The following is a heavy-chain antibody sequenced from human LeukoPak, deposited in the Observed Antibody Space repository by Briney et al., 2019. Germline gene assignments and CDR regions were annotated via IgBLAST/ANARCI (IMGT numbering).Heavy chain of an antibody. CDR3: ARERRYCSGGSCYSASFNWFDP. D-gene: IGHD2-15*01. J-gene: IGHJ5*02. Sequence: SDTLSLTCTVSGGPISRYYWSWLPHPAGRGVECIGEIYHSGSTNYNHSLNSRVTISVDTSKNQFSLKLSSVTAADAAVYYCARERRYCSGGSCYSASFNWFDPWGQGTLVTVSS. CDR1: GGPISRYY. CDR2: IYHSGST. V-gene: IGHV4-59*12.